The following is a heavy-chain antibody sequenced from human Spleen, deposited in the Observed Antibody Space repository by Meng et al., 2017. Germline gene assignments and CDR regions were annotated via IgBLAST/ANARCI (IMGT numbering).Heavy chain of an antibody. V-gene: IGHV3-30*01. Sequence: GESLKISCAASGFTFSGFPIHWVRQAPGKGLDWVALISYDGSNKFYADSVKGRFTISRDNSKNTLYLQMNSLRAEDTAVYYCARTIFGVVSDAFDIWGQGTMVTVSS. J-gene: IGHJ3*02. CDR3: ARTIFGVVSDAFDI. D-gene: IGHD3-3*01. CDR1: GFTFSGFP. CDR2: ISYDGSNK.